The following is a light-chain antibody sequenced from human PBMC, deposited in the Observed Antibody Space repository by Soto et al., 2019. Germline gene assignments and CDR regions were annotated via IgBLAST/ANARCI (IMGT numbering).Light chain of an antibody. CDR3: QQQSNWPLA. CDR2: DAS. J-gene: IGKJ4*01. CDR1: QSVSSN. V-gene: IGKV3-11*01. Sequence: EIVLTQSPGTLSLSPGESATLSCRASQSVSSNLAWYPQKPGQARRLLIYDASSRATGIPARFSGSGSGTDGTLTIRSLEPEDGAVDYGQQQSNWPLAVGGGTKVDIK.